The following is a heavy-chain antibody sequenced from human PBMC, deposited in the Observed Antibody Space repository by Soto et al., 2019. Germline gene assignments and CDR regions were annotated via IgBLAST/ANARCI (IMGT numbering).Heavy chain of an antibody. CDR2: TNPSDGST. Sequence: ASVKVSCKASGYTFTGYCMHWVRRAPGQGLEWMGITNPSDGSTNYARKFQGRVTITSDTSTSTVYMEMASLRSEDTAMYYCARSYVTSRPIDFWGQGALVTVSS. D-gene: IGHD3-10*02. V-gene: IGHV1-46*01. CDR3: ARSYVTSRPIDF. CDR1: GYTFTGYC. J-gene: IGHJ4*02.